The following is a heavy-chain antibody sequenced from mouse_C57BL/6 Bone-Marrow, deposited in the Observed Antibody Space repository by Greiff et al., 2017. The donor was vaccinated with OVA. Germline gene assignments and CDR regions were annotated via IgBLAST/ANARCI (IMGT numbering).Heavy chain of an antibody. Sequence: QVQLQQPGTELVKPGASVKLSCKASGYTFTSYWMHWVKQRPGQGLEWIGNINPSNGGTNYNEKFKSKATLTVDKSSSTAYMQLSSLTSEDSAVYYCAREGVFTTVVAHFDYWGQGTTLTVSS. D-gene: IGHD1-1*01. CDR3: AREGVFTTVVAHFDY. CDR2: INPSNGGT. J-gene: IGHJ2*01. V-gene: IGHV1-53*01. CDR1: GYTFTSYW.